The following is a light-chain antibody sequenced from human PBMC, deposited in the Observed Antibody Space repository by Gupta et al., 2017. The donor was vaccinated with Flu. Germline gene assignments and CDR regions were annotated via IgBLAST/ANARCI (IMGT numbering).Light chain of an antibody. Sequence: GGDNIGSKGVHWYQQRPGQAPVLFVYDDSRRPSGIPERISGSNSGNTATLTISRVEAGDEADYYCQVWDSSTDRGIFGGGTKLTVL. CDR1: NIGSKG. CDR3: QVWDSSTDRGI. CDR2: DDS. J-gene: IGLJ2*01. V-gene: IGLV3-21*02.